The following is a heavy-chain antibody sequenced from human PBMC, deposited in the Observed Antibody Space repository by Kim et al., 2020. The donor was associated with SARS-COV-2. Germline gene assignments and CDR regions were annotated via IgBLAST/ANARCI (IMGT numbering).Heavy chain of an antibody. Sequence: SETLSLTCTVSGGSISSYYWSWIRQPPGKGLEWIGYIYYSGSTNYNPSLKSRVTILVDTSKNQFSLKLSTVTAADTAVYYCASGEDRGSGSHGAFDIWGQGTMVTVSS. J-gene: IGHJ3*02. D-gene: IGHD3-10*01. CDR2: IYYSGST. CDR3: ASGEDRGSGSHGAFDI. CDR1: GGSISSYY. V-gene: IGHV4-59*13.